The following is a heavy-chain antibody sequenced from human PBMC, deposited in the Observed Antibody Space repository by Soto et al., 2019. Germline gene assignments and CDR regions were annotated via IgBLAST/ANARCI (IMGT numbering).Heavy chain of an antibody. CDR2: INHSGST. V-gene: IGHV4-59*01. D-gene: IGHD2-15*01. J-gene: IGHJ4*02. CDR3: ARDFGSGGSCGFDY. Sequence: PSETLSLTCTVSGGSISGYYWSWIGQPPGKGLEWIGEINHSGSTNYNPSLKSRVAISVDTSKNQFSLKLSSVTAADTAVYYCARDFGSGGSCGFDYWGQGTLVT. CDR1: GGSISGYY.